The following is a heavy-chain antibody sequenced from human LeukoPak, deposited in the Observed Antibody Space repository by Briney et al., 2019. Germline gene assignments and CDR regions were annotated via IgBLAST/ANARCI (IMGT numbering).Heavy chain of an antibody. CDR1: GFTFSSYG. CDR2: ISYDGSNK. J-gene: IGHJ4*01. V-gene: IGHV3-30*03. D-gene: IGHD3-22*01. Sequence: GGSLRLSCAASGFTFSSYGMHWVRQAPGKGLEWVAVISYDGSNKYYADSVKGRFTISRDNSKNTLYLQMNSLRAEDPAVYYCARYYYDSSGYYYFAYSGHGTLFTASS. CDR3: ARYYYDSSGYYYFAY.